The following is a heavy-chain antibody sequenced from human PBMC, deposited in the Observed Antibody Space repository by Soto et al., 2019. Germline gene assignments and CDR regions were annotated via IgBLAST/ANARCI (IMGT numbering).Heavy chain of an antibody. CDR3: ARDSSGRYADN. Sequence: SETLSLTCTVSGGSIGTYYWSWLRQPPGRGLEWIGFVYYNGYTEYNPSLKSRVTISVDTSKNQFSLKLNSVTAADTAVYYCARDSSGRYADNWGQGTLVTVSS. CDR2: VYYNGYT. D-gene: IGHD1-26*01. J-gene: IGHJ4*01. CDR1: GGSIGTYY. V-gene: IGHV4-59*13.